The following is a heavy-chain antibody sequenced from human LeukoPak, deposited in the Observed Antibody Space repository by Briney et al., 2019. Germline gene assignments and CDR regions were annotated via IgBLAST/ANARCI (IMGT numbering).Heavy chain of an antibody. J-gene: IGHJ3*02. CDR2: FDPEDGET. Sequence: GASVKVSCKVSGYTLTELSMHWVRQAPGKGLEWMGGFDPEDGETIYAQKFQGRVTMTEDTSTDTAYMELSSLRSEDTAVYYCATPCTSCRNFGFTDKAKDAFDIWGQGTMVTVSS. CDR3: ATPCTSCRNFGFTDKAKDAFDI. D-gene: IGHD2-2*01. V-gene: IGHV1-24*01. CDR1: GYTLTELS.